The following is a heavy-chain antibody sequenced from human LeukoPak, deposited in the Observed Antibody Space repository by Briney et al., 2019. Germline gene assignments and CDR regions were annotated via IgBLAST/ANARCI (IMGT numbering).Heavy chain of an antibody. CDR1: GFPFHNYW. D-gene: IGHD3-10*01. CDR2: INQDENEK. CDR3: ARGLYGSGRRSLMAH. J-gene: IGHJ4*02. V-gene: IGHV3-7*01. Sequence: GGSLRLSCAASGFPFHNYWMTWVRQAPGKGLEWVANINQDENEKYYLDSVKGRFTISRDNAETSLFLQMTSLRVEDTAIYYCARGLYGSGRRSLMAHWGPGTLVAVSS.